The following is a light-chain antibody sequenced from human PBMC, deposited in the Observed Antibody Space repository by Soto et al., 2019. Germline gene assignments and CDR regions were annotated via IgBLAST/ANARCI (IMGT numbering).Light chain of an antibody. CDR2: GNS. CDR3: QSYDSSTHYV. CDR1: SSNIGAGYD. J-gene: IGLJ1*01. Sequence: HSVLKQPPSVSGGPGQRVTISFTGSSSNIGAGYDVHWYQQLPGTAPKLLIYGNSNRPSGVPDRFSGSKSGTSASLAITGLQAEDEADYYCQSYDSSTHYVFGTGTKVTVL. V-gene: IGLV1-40*01.